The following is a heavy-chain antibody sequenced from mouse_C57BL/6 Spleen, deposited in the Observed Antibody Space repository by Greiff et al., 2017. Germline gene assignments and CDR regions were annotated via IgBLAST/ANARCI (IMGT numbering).Heavy chain of an antibody. D-gene: IGHD4-1*01. V-gene: IGHV1-15*01. Sequence: VQVVESGAELVRPGASVTLSCKASGYTFTDYEMHWVKQTPVHGLEWIGAIDPETGGTACNQKFKGKAILTADKSSSTAYMELRSLTSEDSAVYYCTRGRELGPLDYWGQGTTLTVSS. CDR2: IDPETGGT. J-gene: IGHJ2*01. CDR3: TRGRELGPLDY. CDR1: GYTFTDYE.